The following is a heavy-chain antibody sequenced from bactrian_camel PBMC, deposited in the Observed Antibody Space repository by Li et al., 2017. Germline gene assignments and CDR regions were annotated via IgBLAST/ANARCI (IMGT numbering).Heavy chain of an antibody. CDR3: AADWQPHDPRDNCQWDY. J-gene: IGHJ4*01. Sequence: HVQLVESGGDSVQAGGSLRLSCVASGRIYKDCLGWFRQAPGKEREGVAAIVTSGEATYYADSVKGRFIISQDNGKNTVYLQMNSLKPEDTAMYYCAADWQPHDPRDNCQWDYWGQGTQVTVS. CDR1: GRIYKDC. CDR2: IVTSGEAT. V-gene: IGHV3-3*01. D-gene: IGHD1*01.